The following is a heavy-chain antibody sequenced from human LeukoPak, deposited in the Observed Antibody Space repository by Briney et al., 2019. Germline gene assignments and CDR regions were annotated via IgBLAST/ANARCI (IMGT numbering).Heavy chain of an antibody. D-gene: IGHD3-16*01. CDR1: GFTFSSYW. Sequence: GGSLRLSCAASGFTFSSYWMSWVRQAPGKGLEWVSGISWNSGSIGYADSVKGRFTISRDNAKNSLYLQMNSLRAEDTALYYCAKDQGGWYFDLWGRGTLVTVSS. CDR2: ISWNSGSI. V-gene: IGHV3-9*01. J-gene: IGHJ2*01. CDR3: AKDQGGWYFDL.